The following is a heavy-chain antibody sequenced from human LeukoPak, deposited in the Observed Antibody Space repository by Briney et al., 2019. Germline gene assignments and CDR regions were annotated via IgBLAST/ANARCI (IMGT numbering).Heavy chain of an antibody. J-gene: IGHJ6*02. CDR3: ARLTSSGYSYGYYYYYGMDV. Sequence: RPSETLSLTCTVSGGSISSYYWSWIRQPPGKGLEWIGYIYYSGSTNYNPSLKSRVTISVDTSKNQFSLKLSSVTAADTAVYYCARLTSSGYSYGYYYYYGMDVWGQGTTVTVSS. D-gene: IGHD5-18*01. CDR2: IYYSGST. CDR1: GGSISSYY. V-gene: IGHV4-59*01.